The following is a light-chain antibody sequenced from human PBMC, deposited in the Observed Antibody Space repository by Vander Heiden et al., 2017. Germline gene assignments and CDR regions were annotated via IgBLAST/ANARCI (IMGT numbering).Light chain of an antibody. CDR1: RLGNKY. CDR2: HDN. J-gene: IGLJ2*01. CDR3: QAWDSSTGVV. V-gene: IGLV3-1*01. Sequence: SYELTQPPSVSVSPGQTANITCPGDRLGNKYVCWYQQKPGQSPVLVIYHDNKRPSGIPERFSGSNSGNTATLTLSETQSLDEADYYCQAWDSSTGVVFGEGTKLTVL.